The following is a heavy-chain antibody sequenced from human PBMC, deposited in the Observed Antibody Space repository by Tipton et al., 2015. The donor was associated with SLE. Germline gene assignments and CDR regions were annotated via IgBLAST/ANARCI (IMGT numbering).Heavy chain of an antibody. CDR2: ISGSGDAT. V-gene: IGHV3-23*01. CDR1: GLAFSTYG. Sequence: SLRLSCVASGLAFSTYGMSWVRQAPGKGLEWVSTISGSGDATYYPDPAKGRFTTSRDNAKNSLYLQVSSLRAEDTAVYYCARDLAWAFDYWGQGTQVTVSS. D-gene: IGHD7-27*01. J-gene: IGHJ4*02. CDR3: ARDLAWAFDY.